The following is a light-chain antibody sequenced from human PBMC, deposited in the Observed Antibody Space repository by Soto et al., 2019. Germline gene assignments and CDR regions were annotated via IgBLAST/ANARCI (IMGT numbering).Light chain of an antibody. CDR1: QSVSSY. Sequence: EIVLTQSPATLSLSPGERATLSCRASQSVSSYLDWYPQKPGQAPRLLIYDASNRATGIPARFSGSGSGTDFTLTSSSLETEDFAVYYCQQRSNWPRTFGQGTKVEIQ. V-gene: IGKV3-11*01. CDR3: QQRSNWPRT. CDR2: DAS. J-gene: IGKJ1*01.